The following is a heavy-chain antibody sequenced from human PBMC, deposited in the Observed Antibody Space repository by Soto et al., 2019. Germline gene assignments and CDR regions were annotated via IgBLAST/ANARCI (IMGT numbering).Heavy chain of an antibody. CDR3: ARGPSGDKVDY. D-gene: IGHD3-10*01. V-gene: IGHV4-30-4*01. CDR1: GDSISNGYYT. J-gene: IGHJ4*02. Sequence: QVQLQESGPGRVEPSQTLSLTCTVSGDSISNGYYTWSWIRQPPGKDLEWIGHIYNSVNTYSNPSPMTRVTISADTSNNQFALKLSSVTAADTAVYYCARGPSGDKVDYWGQGTLVTVSS. CDR2: IYNSVNT.